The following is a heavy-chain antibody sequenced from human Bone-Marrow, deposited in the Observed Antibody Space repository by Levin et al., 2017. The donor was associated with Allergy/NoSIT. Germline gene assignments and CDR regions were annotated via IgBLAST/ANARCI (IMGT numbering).Heavy chain of an antibody. V-gene: IGHV4-4*07. CDR1: GGSISNYY. Sequence: SETLSLTCTVSGGSISNYYWSWIRQPAGEGLEWLGRVYSSGSTDYNPSLKSRVTLPVDTSKNQFSLTLSSVTAADTAVYYCARLNYYDRRGSSDYYDYYAMDVWGQGTTVTVSS. J-gene: IGHJ6*02. CDR3: ARLNYYDRRGSSDYYDYYAMDV. D-gene: IGHD3-22*01. CDR2: VYSSGST.